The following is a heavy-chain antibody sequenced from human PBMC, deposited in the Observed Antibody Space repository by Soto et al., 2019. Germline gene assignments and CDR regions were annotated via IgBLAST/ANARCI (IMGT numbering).Heavy chain of an antibody. CDR1: GFIVSSNY. J-gene: IGHJ4*02. V-gene: IGHV3-53*04. D-gene: IGHD3-10*01. Sequence: EVRLMESGGGLVQPGGSLRLSCAASGFIVSSNYMTWVRQAPGKGLEWVSLLYSGGATHYAASVKGRFTSSSHSSQNTLFRQMNSLRTEDTATYYCVRGRYGSEIHWGQGTKVTVSS. CDR3: VRGRYGSEIH. CDR2: LYSGGAT.